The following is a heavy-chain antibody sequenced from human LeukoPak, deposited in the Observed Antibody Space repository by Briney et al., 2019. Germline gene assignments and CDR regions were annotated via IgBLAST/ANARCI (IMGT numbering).Heavy chain of an antibody. CDR3: ARVLQNYDTSNYYYYYYYMDV. J-gene: IGHJ6*03. CDR2: IKQDGSEK. Sequence: GGSLRLSCAAFSGYWMTWVRQAPGKGLEWVANIKQDGSEKYYVDSVKGRFTISRDNAKNSLFLQMNSLRAEDTAVYYCARVLQNYDTSNYYYYYYYMDVWGKGTTATVSS. V-gene: IGHV3-7*01. CDR1: SGYW. D-gene: IGHD3-22*01.